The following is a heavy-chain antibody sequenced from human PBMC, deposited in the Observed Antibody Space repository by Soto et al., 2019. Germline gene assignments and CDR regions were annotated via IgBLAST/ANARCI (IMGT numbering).Heavy chain of an antibody. CDR3: ARDQGCSSTSCLQGDFDY. CDR1: GFTFSSYA. D-gene: IGHD2-2*01. J-gene: IGHJ4*02. CDR2: ISYDGSKK. Sequence: QVQLVESGGGVVQPGRSLRLSCAASGFTFSSYAMHWVRQAPGKGLEWVAVISYDGSKKYYADSVKGRFTIARDNSKNTLYMQMNSLRAEDTAVYYCARDQGCSSTSCLQGDFDYWGQGTLVTVSS. V-gene: IGHV3-30-3*01.